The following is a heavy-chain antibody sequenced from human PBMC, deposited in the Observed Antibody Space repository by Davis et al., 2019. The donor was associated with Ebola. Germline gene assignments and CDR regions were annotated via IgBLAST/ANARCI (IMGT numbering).Heavy chain of an antibody. D-gene: IGHD3-10*01. V-gene: IGHV4-39*01. CDR2: IYYSGST. CDR1: GGSISSYY. Sequence: SETLSLTCTVSGGSISSYYWSWIRQPPGKGLEWIGSIYYSGSTYYNPSLKSRVTISVDTSKNQFSLKLSSVTAADTAVYYCARQTSLWFGELSFDYWGQGTLVTVSS. CDR3: ARQTSLWFGELSFDY. J-gene: IGHJ4*02.